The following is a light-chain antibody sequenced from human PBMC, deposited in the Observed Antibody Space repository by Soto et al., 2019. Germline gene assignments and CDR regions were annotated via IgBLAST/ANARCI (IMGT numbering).Light chain of an antibody. CDR1: NSDVGNYIY. J-gene: IGLJ2*01. V-gene: IGLV2-14*03. CDR2: DVS. CDR3: SSYTTSTTLV. Sequence: QSVLTQPASVSGSPGQSATISCTGTNSDVGNYIYVSWYQQHPGKAPKLMIYDVSNRPSGVSTRFSGSKSGNTASLTISGLQAEDEADYYCSSYTTSTTLVFGGGTKLTVL.